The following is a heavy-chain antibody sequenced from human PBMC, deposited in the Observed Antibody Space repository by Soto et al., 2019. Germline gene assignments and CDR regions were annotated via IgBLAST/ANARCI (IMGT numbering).Heavy chain of an antibody. CDR3: ARDISEGGRAYYDFWSGYLDY. D-gene: IGHD3-3*01. CDR2: ISYDGSNK. V-gene: IGHV3-30-3*01. J-gene: IGHJ4*02. CDR1: GFTFSSYA. Sequence: QVQLVESGGGVVQPGRSLRLSCAASGFTFSSYAMHWVRQAPGKGLEWVAVISYDGSNKYYADSVKGRFTISRDNYKNTLDLQMNSLRAEDTAVYYCARDISEGGRAYYDFWSGYLDYWGQGTLVTVSS.